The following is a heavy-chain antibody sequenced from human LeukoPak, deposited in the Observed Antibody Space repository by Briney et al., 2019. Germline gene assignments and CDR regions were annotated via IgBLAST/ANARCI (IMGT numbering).Heavy chain of an antibody. V-gene: IGHV1-69*13. J-gene: IGHJ3*02. Sequence: GASVKVSCKASGGTFSSYAISWVRQAPGQGLEWMGGIIPIFGTANYAQKFQGRVTITADESTSTAYMELSSLRSEDTAVYYCARGEQLARVDAFDIWGQGTMVTVSS. CDR3: ARGEQLARVDAFDI. CDR1: GGTFSSYA. D-gene: IGHD6-6*01. CDR2: IIPIFGTA.